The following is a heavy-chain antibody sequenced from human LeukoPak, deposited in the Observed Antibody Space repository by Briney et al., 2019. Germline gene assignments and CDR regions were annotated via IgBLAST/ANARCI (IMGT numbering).Heavy chain of an antibody. D-gene: IGHD5-12*01. J-gene: IGHJ4*02. CDR3: AKGGGYAPLDS. CDR2: ISPSGGNT. V-gene: IGHV3-23*01. CDR1: GFTFTDSA. Sequence: TGGSLRLSCAASGFTFTDSAMTWVRQPPGKGLEWVSTISPSGGNTIYIDSVKDRFTISRDNSKNTLYLQMNSLRAEDSAIYYCAKGGGYAPLDSWGQGTLVTVSS.